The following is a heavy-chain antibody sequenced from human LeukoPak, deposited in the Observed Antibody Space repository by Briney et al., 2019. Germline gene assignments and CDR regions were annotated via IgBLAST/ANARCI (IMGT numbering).Heavy chain of an antibody. Sequence: GGSLRLSCAASGFTVSSNYMNWVRQAPGKGLEWVSVIYSGGSTYYADSVRGRFTVSRDTSKNTLELQMTSLRTEDTAIYFCAAMAVVPAANGYFRDYWGQGTLVTVSP. CDR1: GFTVSSNY. CDR3: AAMAVVPAANGYFRDY. D-gene: IGHD2-2*01. J-gene: IGHJ4*02. CDR2: IYSGGST. V-gene: IGHV3-66*01.